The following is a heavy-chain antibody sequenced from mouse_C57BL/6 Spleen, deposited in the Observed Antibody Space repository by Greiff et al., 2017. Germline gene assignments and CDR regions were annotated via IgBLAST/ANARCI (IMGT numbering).Heavy chain of an antibody. CDR3: ARWALDDYDWTGSYYYAMDY. D-gene: IGHD2-4*01. J-gene: IGHJ4*01. CDR2: INPKYGTT. V-gene: IGHV1-39*01. CDR1: GYSFTDYN. Sequence: VQLKQSGPELGKPGASGKISCKASGYSFTDYNMNWVKQSNGKSREWSGVINPKYGTTSDNQKCQGKDTLTVEQSCSTAYMQLHSLTSEDSAVYFCARWALDDYDWTGSYYYAMDYWGQGTSVTVSS.